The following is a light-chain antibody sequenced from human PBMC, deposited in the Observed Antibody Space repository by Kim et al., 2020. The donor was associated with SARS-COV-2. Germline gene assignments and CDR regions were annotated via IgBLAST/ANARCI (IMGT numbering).Light chain of an antibody. J-gene: IGLJ3*02. CDR3: QAWDSSTEV. CDR2: QDS. Sequence: SYELTQPPSVSVSPGQTASITCSGDKLGDKYACWYQQKPGQSPVRVIYQDSKRPSGIPERFTGSNSGNTATLTISGTQAMDEADYYCQAWDSSTEVVGGG. CDR1: KLGDKY. V-gene: IGLV3-1*01.